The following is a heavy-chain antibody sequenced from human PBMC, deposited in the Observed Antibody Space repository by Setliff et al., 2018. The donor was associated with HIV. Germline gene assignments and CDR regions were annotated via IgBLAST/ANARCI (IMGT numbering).Heavy chain of an antibody. V-gene: IGHV4-39*01. CDR1: GGSITRTPYY. Sequence: SETLSLTCTVSGGSITRTPYYWGWIRQPPGKGLEWIGSIHHSGTAYDNPSLKSRVTISVVPSKNQILLRLSSVTAADTAVYCCARLSGGMVPNYWGQGTLVTVSS. CDR3: ARLSGGMVPNY. CDR2: IHHSGTA. J-gene: IGHJ4*02. D-gene: IGHD3-10*01.